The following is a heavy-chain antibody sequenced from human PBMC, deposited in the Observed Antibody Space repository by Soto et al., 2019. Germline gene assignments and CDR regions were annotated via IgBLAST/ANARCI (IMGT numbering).Heavy chain of an antibody. CDR3: ARIRSSSWYIDY. V-gene: IGHV4-59*08. CDR2: IYYSGST. D-gene: IGHD6-13*01. J-gene: IGHJ4*02. Sequence: GKGLEWSGYIYYSGSTNHNPSLKSRVTISVDTSKNQFSLKLSSVTAADAAVYYCARIRSSSWYIDYWGQGTLVSVSS.